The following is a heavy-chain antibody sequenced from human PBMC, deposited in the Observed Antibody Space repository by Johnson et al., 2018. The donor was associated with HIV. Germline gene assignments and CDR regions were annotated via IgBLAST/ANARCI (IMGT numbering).Heavy chain of an antibody. CDR2: IRYDGSNK. V-gene: IGHV3-30*02. Sequence: QVQLVESGGGVVQPGGSLRLSCAASGFTFSSYGMHWVRQAPGKGLEWVAFIRYDGSNKYYADSVKGRFTISRDNSKNSLYLQMNSLRTEDTALYYCAKGLRRITRIVVAWGQGTMVTVSS. D-gene: IGHD3-22*01. J-gene: IGHJ3*01. CDR3: AKGLRRITRIVVA. CDR1: GFTFSSYG.